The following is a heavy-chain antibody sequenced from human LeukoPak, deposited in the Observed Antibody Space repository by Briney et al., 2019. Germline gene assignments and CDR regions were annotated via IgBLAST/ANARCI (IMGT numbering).Heavy chain of an antibody. D-gene: IGHD3-10*01. CDR1: GYTFTGYY. V-gene: IGHV1-2*02. CDR2: INPNSGGT. CDR3: ARDDSHYGSGSSDY. Sequence: ASVKVSCKASGYTFTGYYMHWVRQAPGQGLEWMGWINPNSGGTNYAQKFQGRVTMTRDTSISTAYMELSRLRSDDTAVYYCARDDSHYGSGSSDYWGQGTLVTVSS. J-gene: IGHJ4*02.